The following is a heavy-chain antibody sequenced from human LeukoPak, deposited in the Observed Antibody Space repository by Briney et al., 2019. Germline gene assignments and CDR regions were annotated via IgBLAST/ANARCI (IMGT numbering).Heavy chain of an antibody. CDR3: ARGLGYGEYLVPFDI. J-gene: IGHJ3*02. CDR1: GGSISSYY. CDR2: IYYSGST. V-gene: IGHV4-59*01. Sequence: PSESLSLTCTVSGGSISSYYWSWIRQPPGKGLEWIGYIYYSGSTNYNPSLKSRVTISVDTSKNQFSLKLSSVTAADTAVYYCARGLGYGEYLVPFDIWGQGTVVTVSS. D-gene: IGHD4-17*01.